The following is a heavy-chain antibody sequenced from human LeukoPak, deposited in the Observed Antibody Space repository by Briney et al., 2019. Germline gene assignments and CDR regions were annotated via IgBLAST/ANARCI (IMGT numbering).Heavy chain of an antibody. Sequence: GGSLRLSCAASGFTVSRNYMSWVRQAPGKGLEWVSVLYSGGSTYYADSVKGRFSISRDNSKSTLYLQVNSLRAEDTAVYYCARGYSSTWYFLFDYWGQGTLVTFSS. J-gene: IGHJ4*02. CDR2: LYSGGST. CDR1: GFTVSRNY. D-gene: IGHD6-13*01. V-gene: IGHV3-66*02. CDR3: ARGYSSTWYFLFDY.